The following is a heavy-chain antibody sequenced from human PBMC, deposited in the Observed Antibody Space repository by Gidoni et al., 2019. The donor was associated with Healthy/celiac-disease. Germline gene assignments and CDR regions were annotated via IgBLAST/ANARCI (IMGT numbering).Heavy chain of an antibody. Sequence: QVQLQESGPGLVKPSQTLSLTCTVSGGSISSGGYYWSWIRQHPGKGLEWIGYIYSRGSTYYNPSLKSRVTISVDTSKNQFSLKLSSVTAADTAVYYCARGGYSYGYGYNWFDPWGQGTLVTVSS. CDR3: ARGGYSYGYGYNWFDP. D-gene: IGHD5-18*01. CDR2: IYSRGST. V-gene: IGHV4-31*03. J-gene: IGHJ5*02. CDR1: GGSISSGGYY.